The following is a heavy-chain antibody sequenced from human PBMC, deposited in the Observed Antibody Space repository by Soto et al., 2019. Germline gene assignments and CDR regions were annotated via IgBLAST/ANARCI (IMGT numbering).Heavy chain of an antibody. D-gene: IGHD2-15*01. CDR1: GFTFSSYA. J-gene: IGHJ4*02. CDR3: ARDYCSGGSCYPFPFDY. Sequence: GGSLRLSCAASGFTFSSYAMHWVRQAPGKGLEWVAVISYDGSNKYYADSVKGRFTISRDNAKNSLYLQMNSLRAEDTAVYYCARDYCSGGSCYPFPFDYWGQGTLVTVSS. V-gene: IGHV3-30-3*01. CDR2: ISYDGSNK.